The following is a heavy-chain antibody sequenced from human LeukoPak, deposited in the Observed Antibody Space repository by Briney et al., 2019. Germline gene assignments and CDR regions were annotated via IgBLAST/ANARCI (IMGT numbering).Heavy chain of an antibody. V-gene: IGHV1-8*01. CDR3: ARPHCSSTDCHPPEWFDP. Sequence: GASVRVSCKTSEYTFTNYDINWVRQATGQGLEWMGWMNPNSGNTGYAQKFQGRVTMTRNTSISTAYMELSSLRSEDTAVYYCARPHCSSTDCHPPEWFDPWGQGTQVTVSS. J-gene: IGHJ5*02. CDR2: MNPNSGNT. D-gene: IGHD2-2*01. CDR1: EYTFTNYD.